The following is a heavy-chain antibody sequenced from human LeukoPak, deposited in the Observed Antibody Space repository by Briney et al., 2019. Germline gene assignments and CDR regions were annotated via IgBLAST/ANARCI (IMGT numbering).Heavy chain of an antibody. CDR2: ISSSGSTI. D-gene: IGHD3-10*01. V-gene: IGHV3-48*02. CDR1: GVTFSSYN. CDR3: ARLEYYYVSGNYYKLFDY. J-gene: IGHJ4*02. Sequence: LSGESLKISCAASGVTFSSYNMNWVRQAPGKGREWVSDISSSGSTIYFADSVKGRFTISRDNAKNSLYLQMNSLRDEDTSVYYCARLEYYYVSGNYYKLFDYWGQGTLVTVCS.